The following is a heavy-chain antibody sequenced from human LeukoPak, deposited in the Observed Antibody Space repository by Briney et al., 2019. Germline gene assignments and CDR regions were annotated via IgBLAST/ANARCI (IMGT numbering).Heavy chain of an antibody. D-gene: IGHD1-7*01. V-gene: IGHV3-66*01. CDR2: IYTGDNT. CDR1: GFTVSSIY. J-gene: IGHJ5*02. CDR3: AKLSGTRGNNWFDP. Sequence: PGGSLRLSCAASGFTVSSIYMSWVRQAPGKGLEWVSAIYTGDNTYYADSVKGSFTISRDNSKNTLYLQMNSLRAEDTAVYFCAKLSGTRGNNWFDPWGQGTLVTVSS.